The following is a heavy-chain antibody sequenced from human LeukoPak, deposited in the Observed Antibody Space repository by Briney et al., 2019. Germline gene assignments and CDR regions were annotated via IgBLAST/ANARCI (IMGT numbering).Heavy chain of an antibody. J-gene: IGHJ4*02. CDR2: ISASGFST. CDR3: AKRDNSGWYSLDY. CDR1: GFTFSTYA. V-gene: IGHV3-23*01. Sequence: GGSLRLSCAASGFTFSTYAVSWVRQAPGKGLEWVSSISASGFSTYYADSVKGRFTLSRDNSKNTLYLQMNSLSAEDTAMYFCAKRDNSGWYSLDYWGQGTLVTVSS. D-gene: IGHD6-19*01.